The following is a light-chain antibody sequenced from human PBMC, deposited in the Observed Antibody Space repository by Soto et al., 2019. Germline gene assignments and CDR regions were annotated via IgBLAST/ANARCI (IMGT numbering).Light chain of an antibody. Sequence: QSVLTQPPSVSGTPGQRVTISCSGSSSNIGSDYVYWFQQLPGTAPKVLIYRNNQRPSGVPERFSGSKSGTSASLAIRGLRSEDEADYYCAAWDDSLSGRVFGGGTKLTVL. CDR1: SSNIGSDY. V-gene: IGLV1-47*01. CDR3: AAWDDSLSGRV. J-gene: IGLJ3*02. CDR2: RNN.